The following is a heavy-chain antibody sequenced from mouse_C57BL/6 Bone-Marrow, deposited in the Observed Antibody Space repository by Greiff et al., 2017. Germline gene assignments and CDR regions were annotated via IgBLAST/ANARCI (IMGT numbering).Heavy chain of an antibody. Sequence: EVKLVESGGDLVKPGGSLKLSCAASGFTFSSYGMSWVRQTPDKRLEWVATISSGGSYTYYPDSVKGRFTISRDNAKNTLYLQMSSLKSEDTAMYYCASPYSHDYGSRSWFAYWGQGTLVTVSA. CDR2: ISSGGSYT. CDR3: ASPYSHDYGSRSWFAY. J-gene: IGHJ3*01. CDR1: GFTFSSYG. D-gene: IGHD1-1*01. V-gene: IGHV5-6*01.